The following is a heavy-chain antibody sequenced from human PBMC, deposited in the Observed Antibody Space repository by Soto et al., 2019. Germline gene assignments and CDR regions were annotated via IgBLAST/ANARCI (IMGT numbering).Heavy chain of an antibody. D-gene: IGHD2-21*02. CDR2: IWHDGSNE. J-gene: IGHJ4*02. CDR1: GFPFNNYA. Sequence: GGSLRLPCAASGFPFNNYAMHWVRQAPGKGLEWVAVIWHDGSNEHYADSVKGRFRIARDNSNNTLYLQMNSLRGEDTALYYCATDDVYMVTTFLDYWGLGTLVTVSS. V-gene: IGHV3-33*01. CDR3: ATDDVYMVTTFLDY.